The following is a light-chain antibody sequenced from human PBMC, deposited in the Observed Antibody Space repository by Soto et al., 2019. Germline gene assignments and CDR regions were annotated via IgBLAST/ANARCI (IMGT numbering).Light chain of an antibody. CDR1: SSDVGGYKY. Sequence: QSALTQPASVSGSPGQSITISCTGTSSDVGGYKYVSWYQQHPGKAPKLMIYVVSYRPSGVSNRFSGSKSGNTASLTISGLQAEDEAHYYCSSYTSSSTLLFGGGTKLTVL. V-gene: IGLV2-14*01. CDR3: SSYTSSSTLL. CDR2: VVS. J-gene: IGLJ2*01.